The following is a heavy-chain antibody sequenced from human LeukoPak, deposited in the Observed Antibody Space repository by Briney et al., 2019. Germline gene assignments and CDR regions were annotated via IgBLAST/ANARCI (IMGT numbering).Heavy chain of an antibody. J-gene: IGHJ4*02. Sequence: PSETLSLTCTVSDGSISGFYWSWIRQPPGKGLEWIGYIHYRGSPSYNPALKSRVTISVDTSKSQFSLKLNSVTAADTAVYYCARMGQQLADCWGQGTLVTVST. CDR1: DGSISGFY. D-gene: IGHD6-13*01. CDR3: ARMGQQLADC. CDR2: IHYRGSP. V-gene: IGHV4-59*01.